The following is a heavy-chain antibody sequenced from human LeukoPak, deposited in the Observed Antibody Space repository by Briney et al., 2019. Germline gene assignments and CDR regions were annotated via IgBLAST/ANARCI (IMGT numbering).Heavy chain of an antibody. J-gene: IGHJ4*02. V-gene: IGHV4-39*01. Sequence: KPSETLSLTCTISGDSISSNTYYWAWIRQPPEKGLEWIGIIYNSGTAYYNPSLKSRVTMSVGASKSQFSLRLNSVTAADTAVYYCARFADSEDYFDYWGQGTLVTVSS. CDR2: IYNSGTA. CDR3: ARFADSEDYFDY. CDR1: GDSISSNTYY.